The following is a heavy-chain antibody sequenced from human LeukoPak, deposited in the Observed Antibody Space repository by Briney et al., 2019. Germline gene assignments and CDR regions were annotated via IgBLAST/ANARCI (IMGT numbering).Heavy chain of an antibody. D-gene: IGHD3-22*01. CDR2: INSDGSST. Sequence: GGSLRLSCAASGFTFSSYWMHWVRQAPGKGLVWVSRINSDGSSTSYADSVKGRFTISRDNAKNTLYLQMNSLRAEDTAVYYCARDWDYYDSSGYGDYWGQGTLVTVSS. CDR1: GFTFSSYW. J-gene: IGHJ4*02. CDR3: ARDWDYYDSSGYGDY. V-gene: IGHV3-74*01.